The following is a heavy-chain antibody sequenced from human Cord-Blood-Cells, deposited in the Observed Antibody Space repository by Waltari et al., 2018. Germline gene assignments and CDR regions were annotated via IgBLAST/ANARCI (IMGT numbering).Heavy chain of an antibody. V-gene: IGHV3-53*01. CDR3: ARATIFAGPYYFDY. CDR1: GFTVSSNY. CDR2: LFGGDGT. Sequence: EVQLVESGGGLIQPGGSLRLSCAASGFTVSSNYMSWVRQAPGKGLELVSVLFGGDGTNYADSVKGRFTISIDNSTNTLYLQMNSLRSEDTAVYYCARATIFAGPYYFDYWGQGTLVTVSS. J-gene: IGHJ4*02. D-gene: IGHD3-3*01.